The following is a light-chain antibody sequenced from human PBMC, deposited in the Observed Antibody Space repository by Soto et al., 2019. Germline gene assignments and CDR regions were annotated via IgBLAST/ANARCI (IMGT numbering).Light chain of an antibody. Sequence: EIVLTQSPATLSLSPGERATLSCRASQSVSSYLAWYQQKPGQAPMLLIYDASNRATGIPARFSGSGSGTDFTLTIGCLEPEDLTVYYCQHRSNWPLTFGGGTKVEIK. CDR3: QHRSNWPLT. CDR1: QSVSSY. V-gene: IGKV3-11*01. CDR2: DAS. J-gene: IGKJ4*01.